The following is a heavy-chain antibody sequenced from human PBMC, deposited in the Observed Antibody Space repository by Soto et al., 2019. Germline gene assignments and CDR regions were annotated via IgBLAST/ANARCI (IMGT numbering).Heavy chain of an antibody. CDR1: GFTFSSYA. Sequence: EVQLLESGGSLVQPGGSLRLSCAASGFTFSSYAMNWVRQAPGKGLEWVSVISGSGAYTYYADSVKGRFTISRDNTKNTLNLQMSSLRADDTAVYYCAKVTWGSYRDRLGIWGRGTVVTVSS. D-gene: IGHD3-16*02. CDR3: AKVTWGSYRDRLGI. CDR2: ISGSGAYT. J-gene: IGHJ3*02. V-gene: IGHV3-23*01.